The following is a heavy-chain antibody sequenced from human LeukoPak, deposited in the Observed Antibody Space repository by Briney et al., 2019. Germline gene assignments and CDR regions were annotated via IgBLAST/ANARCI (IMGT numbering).Heavy chain of an antibody. V-gene: IGHV4-34*01. CDR3: ARGPIGVVRGVISYYFDY. J-gene: IGHJ4*02. Sequence: SETLSLTCAVYGGSFSGYYWSWIRQPPGKGLEWIGEINHSGSTNYNPSLKSRVTISVDTSKNQFSLKPSSVTAADTAVYYCARGPIGVVRGVISYYFDYWGQGTLVTVSS. CDR2: INHSGST. CDR1: GGSFSGYY. D-gene: IGHD3-10*01.